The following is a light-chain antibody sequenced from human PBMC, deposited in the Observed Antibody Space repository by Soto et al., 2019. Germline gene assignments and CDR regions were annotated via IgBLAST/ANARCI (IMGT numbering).Light chain of an antibody. CDR2: DTS. CDR3: QQYNNWPALT. CDR1: QSVSNF. V-gene: IGKV3-11*01. Sequence: EIVLTQSPATLSLSPGKRATLSCRASQSVSNFLAWYQQKPGQAPRLLIYDTSNRATGIPARFSGSGSGTEFTLTVSSLQSEDFAVYYCQQYNNWPALTFGGGTKVDIK. J-gene: IGKJ4*01.